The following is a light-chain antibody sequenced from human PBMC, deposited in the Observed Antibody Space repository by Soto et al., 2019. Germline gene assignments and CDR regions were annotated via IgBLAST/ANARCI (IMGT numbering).Light chain of an antibody. Sequence: IVFTQSPGTLSVSPGDRATLSCRASQSVSSSYLAWYQHKPGQTPRLLIYDTSTRATGVPARFSGSRSGPEFTLTINCLQSEDFAIYYCQPYNNLPLTFGGGTNVDIK. CDR3: QPYNNLPLT. V-gene: IGKV3-15*01. J-gene: IGKJ4*01. CDR1: QSVSSSY. CDR2: DTS.